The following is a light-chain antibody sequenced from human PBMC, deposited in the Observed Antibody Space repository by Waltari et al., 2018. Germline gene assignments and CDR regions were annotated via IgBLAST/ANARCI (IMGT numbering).Light chain of an antibody. CDR3: QMYVRLPAT. Sequence: EIVLPQSPGTLSLSPGERVTLSCRASQSVGRSLAWYQQKPGQAPRLLIYDAFTRATGIADRFSGSGSGTDFSLTISRLDPEDFAVYYCQMYVRLPATFGQGTKVEIK. CDR2: DAF. J-gene: IGKJ1*01. CDR1: QSVGRS. V-gene: IGKV3-20*01.